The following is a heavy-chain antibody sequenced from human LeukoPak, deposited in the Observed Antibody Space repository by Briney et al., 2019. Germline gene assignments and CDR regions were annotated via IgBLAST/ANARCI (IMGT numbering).Heavy chain of an antibody. J-gene: IGHJ4*02. CDR3: AKSSGDGS. V-gene: IGHV3-23*01. D-gene: IGHD7-27*01. Sequence: GGSLRLSCAASRFSFTTYAMSWVRQAPGKGLEWVSAISGSGGSTYYADSVKGRFTISRDNSKNTLYLQMNSLRAEDTAVYYCAKSSGDGSWGQGTLVTVSS. CDR1: RFSFTTYA. CDR2: ISGSGGST.